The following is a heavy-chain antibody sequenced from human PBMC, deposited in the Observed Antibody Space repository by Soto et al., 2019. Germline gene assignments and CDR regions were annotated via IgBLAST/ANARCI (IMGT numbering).Heavy chain of an antibody. CDR3: ARGREGSKYGWFDP. CDR1: GGSFSEYY. J-gene: IGHJ5*02. V-gene: IGHV4-34*01. D-gene: IGHD4-4*01. CDR2: INHSGSS. Sequence: SETLSLTCAVYGGSFSEYYWTWIRQPPGKGLEWIGEINHSGSSDYNPSLKNRVTISLDTSKNQFSLRLSSVTAADTAVYYRARGREGSKYGWFDPWGQGILVTVSS.